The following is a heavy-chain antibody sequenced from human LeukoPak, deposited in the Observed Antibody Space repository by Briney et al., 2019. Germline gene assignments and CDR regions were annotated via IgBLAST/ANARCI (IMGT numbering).Heavy chain of an antibody. Sequence: SVKVSCKASGGTFSSYAISWVRQAPGQGLEWMGGIIPIFGTANYAQKFQGRVTITADESTSTAYMELSSLRSEDTAVYYCARFRRGTDCGGDCYTHDAFDIWGQGTMVTVSS. D-gene: IGHD2-21*01. V-gene: IGHV1-69*01. CDR2: IIPIFGTA. J-gene: IGHJ3*02. CDR3: ARFRRGTDCGGDCYTHDAFDI. CDR1: GGTFSSYA.